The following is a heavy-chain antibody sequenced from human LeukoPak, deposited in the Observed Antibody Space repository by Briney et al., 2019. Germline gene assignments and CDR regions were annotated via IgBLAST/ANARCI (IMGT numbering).Heavy chain of an antibody. CDR1: GFTFSSYA. CDR2: ISGSGGST. V-gene: IGHV3-23*01. Sequence: GGSLRLSCAASGFTFSSYAMSWVRQAPGKGLEWVSAISGSGGSTYYADSVKGRFTISRDNSKNTLYLQMNSLRAEDTAVYFCARRGIVIRAVILIGFHTEAYYFDYWGQGTLVTVSS. CDR3: ARRGIVIRAVILIGFHTEAYYFDY. D-gene: IGHD3-10*01. J-gene: IGHJ4*02.